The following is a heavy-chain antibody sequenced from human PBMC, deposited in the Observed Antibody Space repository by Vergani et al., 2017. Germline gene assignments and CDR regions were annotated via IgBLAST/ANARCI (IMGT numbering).Heavy chain of an antibody. CDR2: INPNSGCT. J-gene: IGHJ4*02. Sequence: QVQLVQSGAEVKKPGASVKVSCKASGYTFTGYYMPWVRQAPGQGLEWMGWINPNSGCTNYAQTFQGRVTMTRDTSTSTVYMELSSLISEDTAVYYCARDDYGDYWGQGTLVTVSS. CDR1: GYTFTGYY. V-gene: IGHV1-2*02. CDR3: ARDDYGDY.